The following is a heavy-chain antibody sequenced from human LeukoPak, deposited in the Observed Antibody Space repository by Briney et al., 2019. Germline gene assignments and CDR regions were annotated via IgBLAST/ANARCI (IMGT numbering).Heavy chain of an antibody. CDR3: ASAPKTYYDYVWGHTGAFDI. CDR1: GGSISSYY. V-gene: IGHV4-59*08. D-gene: IGHD3-16*01. Sequence: SETLSLTCTVSGGSISSYYWSWIRQPPGKGLEWIGYIYYSGSTNYSPSLKSRVTISVDTSKNQFSLKLSSVTAADTAVYYCASAPKTYYDYVWGHTGAFDIWGQGTMITVSS. CDR2: IYYSGST. J-gene: IGHJ3*02.